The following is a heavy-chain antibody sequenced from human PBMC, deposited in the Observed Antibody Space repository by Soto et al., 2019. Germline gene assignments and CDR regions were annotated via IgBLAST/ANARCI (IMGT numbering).Heavy chain of an antibody. CDR3: ARLPDSYSSSSSRSLDY. CDR1: GGTFSSYA. V-gene: IGHV1-69*01. D-gene: IGHD6-6*01. Sequence: QVQLVQSGAEVKKPGSSVKVSCKASGGTFSSYAISWVRQAPGQGLEWMGGIIPIFGTANYAQKFQGRVTITADESTSTAYMELSSLRSEDTAVYYCARLPDSYSSSSSRSLDYWGQGTLVTVSS. J-gene: IGHJ4*02. CDR2: IIPIFGTA.